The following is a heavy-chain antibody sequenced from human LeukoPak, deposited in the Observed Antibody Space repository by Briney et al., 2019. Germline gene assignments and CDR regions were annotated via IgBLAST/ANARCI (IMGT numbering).Heavy chain of an antibody. CDR3: AKSRSGYSGYDA. D-gene: IGHD5-12*01. J-gene: IGHJ4*02. Sequence: GGSLRLSCAASGFTFSSYWMSWVRQAPGKGLEWVAFIRYDGNNKYYADSVEGRFTISRDNSKNMLYLQMNSLRAEDTAVYYCAKSRSGYSGYDAWGQGTLVTVSS. CDR2: IRYDGNNK. CDR1: GFTFSSYW. V-gene: IGHV3-30*02.